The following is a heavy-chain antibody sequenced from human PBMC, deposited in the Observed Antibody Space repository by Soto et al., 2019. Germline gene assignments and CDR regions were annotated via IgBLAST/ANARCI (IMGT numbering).Heavy chain of an antibody. CDR2: ISSSSSYI. V-gene: IGHV3-21*01. CDR1: GFTFSSYS. J-gene: IGHJ6*02. Sequence: GGSLRLSCAASGFTFSSYSMNWVRQAPGKGPEWVSSISSSSSYIYYADSVKGRFTISRDNAKNSLYLQMNSLRAEDTAVYYWARDRAGYGMDVWGQGTTVTVSS. D-gene: IGHD3-10*01. CDR3: ARDRAGYGMDV.